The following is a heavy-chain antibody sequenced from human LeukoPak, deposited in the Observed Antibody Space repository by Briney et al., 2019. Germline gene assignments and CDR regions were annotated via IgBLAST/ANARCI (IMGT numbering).Heavy chain of an antibody. V-gene: IGHV3-23*01. J-gene: IGHJ4*02. Sequence: TWVRQAPGKGLEWVSAISGSGGSTYYADSVKGRFTISRDNSKNTLYLQMNSLRAEDTAVYYCAKDHLALAPYYFDYWGQGTLVTVSS. D-gene: IGHD3-3*02. CDR3: AKDHLALAPYYFDY. CDR2: ISGSGGST.